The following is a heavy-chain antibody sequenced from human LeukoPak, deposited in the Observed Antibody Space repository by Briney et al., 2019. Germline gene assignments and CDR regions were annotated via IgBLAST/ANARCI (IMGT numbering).Heavy chain of an antibody. CDR2: ISWNSGSI. D-gene: IGHD5/OR15-5a*01. CDR3: AKSEMSQIVLSAFDI. J-gene: IGHJ3*02. V-gene: IGHV3-9*01. Sequence: SLRLSCAASGFTFDDYAMHWVRQAPGKGLEWVSGISWNSGSIGYADSVKGRSTISRDNAKNSLYLQMNSLRAEDTALYYCAKSEMSQIVLSAFDIWGQGTMVTVSS. CDR1: GFTFDDYA.